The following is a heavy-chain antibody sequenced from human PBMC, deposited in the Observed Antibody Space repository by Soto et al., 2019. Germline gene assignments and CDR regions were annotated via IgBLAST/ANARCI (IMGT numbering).Heavy chain of an antibody. J-gene: IGHJ3*02. D-gene: IGHD4-17*01. CDR3: AKRMTTVTGGAFDI. CDR2: ISYSGTTT. Sequence: EVQLLESGGGLVQPGGSLRLSCAASGFTFSTYAMNWVRQVPGKGLEWVSNISYSGTTTYYADSVKGRFTISRDNSNNTLFLQMNSLSAEDAAVYYCAKRMTTVTGGAFDIWGQGTMVTVSS. V-gene: IGHV3-23*01. CDR1: GFTFSTYA.